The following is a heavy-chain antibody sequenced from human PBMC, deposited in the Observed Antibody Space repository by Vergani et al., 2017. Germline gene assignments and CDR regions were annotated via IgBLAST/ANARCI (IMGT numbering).Heavy chain of an antibody. Sequence: QVQVVQSGAEVKKSGASVKVSCKTSGYTFSNDYMHWVRQVPGQGLEWMGIINPSGGHTNYAQKFQGRVTMTRDTSTSTVYMELSSLRSEDTAIYYCARGDYGILTGYRYWGQGTLVTVSA. J-gene: IGHJ4*02. CDR3: ARGDYGILTGYRY. D-gene: IGHD3-9*01. V-gene: IGHV1-46*03. CDR1: GYTFSNDY. CDR2: INPSGGHT.